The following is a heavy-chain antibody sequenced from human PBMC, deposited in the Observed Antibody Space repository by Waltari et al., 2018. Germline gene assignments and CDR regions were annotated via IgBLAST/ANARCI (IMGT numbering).Heavy chain of an antibody. J-gene: IGHJ3*02. Sequence: QVQLQESGPGLVKPSQTLSLTCTVSGGSISSGGYYWSWIRQHPGKGLEWIGYIYYSGRTYYNPSLKSRVTISVDTSKNQFSLKLSSVTAADTAVYYCARGPQYYYGSGSYYHNDAFDIWGQGTMVTVSS. V-gene: IGHV4-31*03. CDR2: IYYSGRT. D-gene: IGHD3-10*01. CDR3: ARGPQYYYGSGSYYHNDAFDI. CDR1: GGSISSGGYY.